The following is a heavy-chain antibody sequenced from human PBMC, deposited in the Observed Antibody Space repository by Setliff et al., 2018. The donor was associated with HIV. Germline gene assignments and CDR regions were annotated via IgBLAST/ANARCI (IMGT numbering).Heavy chain of an antibody. V-gene: IGHV1-46*01. CDR2: INPSGGST. CDR1: GYTFTSES. J-gene: IGHJ4*02. CDR3: ARNFGGSGWYYFDY. Sequence: ASVKVSCKASGYTFTSESIHWVRQAPGQGFEWMGVINPSGGSTGYAEKFQGRVTMTRDTSANIVYLELSSLRSEDTAKYYCARNFGGSGWYYFDYWGQGTLVTVSS. D-gene: IGHD6-19*01.